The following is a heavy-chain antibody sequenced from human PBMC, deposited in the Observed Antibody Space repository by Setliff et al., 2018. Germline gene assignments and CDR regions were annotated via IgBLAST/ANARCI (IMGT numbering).Heavy chain of an antibody. J-gene: IGHJ4*02. CDR1: GGSISSSSYY. CDR2: IYYSGNT. Sequence: PSETLSLTCAVSGGSISSSSYYWGWIRQPPGKGLEWIGSIYYSGNTNYNPSLKSRVTISVDKSKNQFSLKLTSVTAADTAVYYCAGGVSGRFNYWGQGTLVTVSS. V-gene: IGHV4-39*07. D-gene: IGHD3-10*01. CDR3: AGGVSGRFNY.